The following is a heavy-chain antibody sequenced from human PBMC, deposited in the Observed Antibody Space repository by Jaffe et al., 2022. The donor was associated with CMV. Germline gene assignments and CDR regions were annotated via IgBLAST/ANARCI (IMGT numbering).Heavy chain of an antibody. D-gene: IGHD3-10*01. V-gene: IGHV3-20*01. CDR2: INWNGGST. CDR3: TTYYGSGSYYDAFDI. J-gene: IGHJ3*02. Sequence: EVQLVESGGGVVRPGGSLRLSCAASGFTFDDYGMSWVRQAPGKGLEWVSGINWNGGSTGYADSVKGRFTISRDNAKNSLYLQMNSLRAEDTALYHCTTYYGSGSYYDAFDIWGQGTMVTVSS. CDR1: GFTFDDYG.